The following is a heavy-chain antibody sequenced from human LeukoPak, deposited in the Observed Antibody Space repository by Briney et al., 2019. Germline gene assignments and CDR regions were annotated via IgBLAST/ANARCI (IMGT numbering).Heavy chain of an antibody. CDR2: MTGNGGTT. V-gene: IGHV3-23*01. CDR3: AKRGYYYDSSGYFYFDY. Sequence: TGGSLRLSCAASGFTFSSYAMSWVRQAPGKGLEWASTMTGNGGTTYYADSVEGRFTISRDNSKNTLYLQMNSLRAEDTAVYYCAKRGYYYDSSGYFYFDYWGQGTLVTVSS. D-gene: IGHD3-22*01. CDR1: GFTFSSYA. J-gene: IGHJ4*02.